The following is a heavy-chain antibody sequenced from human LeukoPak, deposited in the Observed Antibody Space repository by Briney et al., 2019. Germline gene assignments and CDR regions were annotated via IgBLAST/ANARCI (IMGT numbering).Heavy chain of an antibody. CDR3: ASLTTVTQGYFDS. V-gene: IGHV4-59*08. J-gene: IGHJ4*02. D-gene: IGHD4-17*01. CDR2: IYYSGST. CDR1: GGSITSYY. Sequence: PSETLSLTCTVSGGSITSYYWSWIRQPPGKGLEWIGYIYYSGSTNYNPSLKSRLTISVDPSKNQFSLKLSSVTATDTAVYYCASLTTVTQGYFDSWGQGTLVTVSS.